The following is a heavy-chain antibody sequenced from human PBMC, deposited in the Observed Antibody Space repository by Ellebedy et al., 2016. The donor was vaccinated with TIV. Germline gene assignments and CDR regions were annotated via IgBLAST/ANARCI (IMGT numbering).Heavy chain of an antibody. Sequence: GESLKISCAASGFTFRSYDMHWVRQATGKGLEWVSAIGTAGDTYYPGSVKGRFTISRENAKTSLYLQMTSLRAEDTAVYYCARVRFGDTAVDYWGQGTLVTVSS. D-gene: IGHD5-18*01. V-gene: IGHV3-13*01. CDR2: IGTAGDT. J-gene: IGHJ4*02. CDR1: GFTFRSYD. CDR3: ARVRFGDTAVDY.